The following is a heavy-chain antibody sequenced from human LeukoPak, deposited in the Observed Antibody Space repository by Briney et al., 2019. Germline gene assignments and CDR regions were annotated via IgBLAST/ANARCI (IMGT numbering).Heavy chain of an antibody. CDR3: ARRRFYDSGTYYNGYYFDY. V-gene: IGHV4-59*08. Sequence: SETLSLTCTVSGGSISRYYWSWVRQPPGKGLEWIAYIHYSGNANYDPSLKSRVALSGETSKKQFSLKMSYVTAADTAVYYCARRRFYDSGTYYNGYYFDYWGQGTLVTVSS. CDR1: GGSISRYY. J-gene: IGHJ4*02. CDR2: IHYSGNA. D-gene: IGHD3-10*01.